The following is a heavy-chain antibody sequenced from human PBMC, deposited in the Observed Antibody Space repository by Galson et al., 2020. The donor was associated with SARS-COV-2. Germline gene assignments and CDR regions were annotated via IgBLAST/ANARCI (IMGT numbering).Heavy chain of an antibody. V-gene: IGHV3-21*01. CDR3: ARDLPYYYGSGGGPAFDY. CDR2: ISSSSCFI. D-gene: IGHD3-10*01. CDR1: GFTFSSYS. J-gene: IGHJ4*02. Sequence: GESLKISCAASGFTFSSYSMNWVRQAPGKGLEWVSSISSSSCFIYYADSVKGRFTISRDNAKNSLYLQMNSLRAEDTAVYYCARDLPYYYGSGGGPAFDYWGQGTLVTVSS.